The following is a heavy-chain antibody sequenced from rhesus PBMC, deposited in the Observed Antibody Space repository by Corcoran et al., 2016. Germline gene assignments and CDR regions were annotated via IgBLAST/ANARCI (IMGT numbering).Heavy chain of an antibody. Sequence: QLQLQESGPGLVKPSETLSVTCAVSGGSISSISWGWIRQAPGKGLVWMGYIYGSGSSTNYNPSLKSRVTLSVDTSKNQLSLKLSSVTAADTAVYYCARDLSRFYGSSRSYYFDYWGQGVLVTVSS. V-gene: IGHV4-169*02. CDR2: IYGSGSST. CDR1: GGSISSIS. D-gene: IGHD4-29*01. J-gene: IGHJ4*01. CDR3: ARDLSRFYGSSRSYYFDY.